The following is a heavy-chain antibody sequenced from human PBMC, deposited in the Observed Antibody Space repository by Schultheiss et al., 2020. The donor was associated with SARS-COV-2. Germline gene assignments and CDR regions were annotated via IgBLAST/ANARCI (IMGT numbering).Heavy chain of an antibody. V-gene: IGHV3-48*01. CDR2: ISSSSNSI. Sequence: GESLKISCAASGFTFSSYSMNWVRQAPGKGLEWISYISSSSNSIYYADSVKGRFTISRDVSENTLYLHMNSLKAGDTAVYYCAKDLHWYGMDVWGQGTTVTVSS. CDR1: GFTFSSYS. CDR3: AKDLHWYGMDV. J-gene: IGHJ6*02. D-gene: IGHD1-1*01.